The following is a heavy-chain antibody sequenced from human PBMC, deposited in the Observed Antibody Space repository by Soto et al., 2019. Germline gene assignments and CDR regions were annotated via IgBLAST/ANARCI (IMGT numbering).Heavy chain of an antibody. Sequence: ESGGGLIQPGGSLRLSCVASGLTFRNFAMNWVRQAPGKGLEWVSGTSGSGGSTSYGDSVKGRFIISRDNSKSTLYLQTNSLGVEDTAVYYCASLYCSGGSCEADAFDVWGPGTRVTVSS. CDR2: TSGSGGST. J-gene: IGHJ3*01. CDR3: ASLYCSGGSCEADAFDV. V-gene: IGHV3-23*01. D-gene: IGHD2-15*01. CDR1: GLTFRNFA.